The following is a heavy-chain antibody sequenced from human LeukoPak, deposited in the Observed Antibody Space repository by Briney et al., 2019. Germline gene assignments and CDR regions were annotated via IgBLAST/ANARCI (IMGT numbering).Heavy chain of an antibody. CDR2: ISSNGSTI. Sequence: GGSLRLSCAASGFTFSDYSMNWIRQAPGEGLEWVSCISSNGSTIYYTASVKGRFTISRDNAKNSLYLQMNSLRVEDTAMYYCARADGAVAAIFDYWGQGNLVTVSS. D-gene: IGHD6-19*01. CDR3: ARADGAVAAIFDY. V-gene: IGHV3-11*01. CDR1: GFTFSDYS. J-gene: IGHJ4*02.